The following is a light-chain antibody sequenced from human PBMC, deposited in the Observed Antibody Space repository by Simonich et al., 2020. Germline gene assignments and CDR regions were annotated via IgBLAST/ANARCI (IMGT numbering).Light chain of an antibody. V-gene: IGKV1-5*03. Sequence: DIQMTQSPSTLSASVGDRVTITCRASQSIRSWLAWYQQQPGKAPKLLIYKASSLESGVPSRFSGSGSGTEFTLTISSLQPDDFATYYCQQYNSYSRTFGQGTKVEIK. CDR1: QSIRSW. CDR2: KAS. J-gene: IGKJ1*01. CDR3: QQYNSYSRT.